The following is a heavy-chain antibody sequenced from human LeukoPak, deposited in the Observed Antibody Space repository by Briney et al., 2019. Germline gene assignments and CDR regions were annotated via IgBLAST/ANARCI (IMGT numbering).Heavy chain of an antibody. CDR1: GFTFSSYS. J-gene: IGHJ4*02. D-gene: IGHD3-16*01. CDR3: ARATSGGKPTDY. Sequence: GGSLRLSCAPSGFTFSSYSMNWVRQAPGKGLEWVSSISSSSSYIYYADSVKGRFTISRDNAKNSLYLQMNSLRAEDTAVYYCARATSGGKPTDYWGQGTLVTVSS. CDR2: ISSSSSYI. V-gene: IGHV3-21*01.